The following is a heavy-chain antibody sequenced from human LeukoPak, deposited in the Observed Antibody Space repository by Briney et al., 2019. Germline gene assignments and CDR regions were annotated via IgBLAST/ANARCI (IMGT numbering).Heavy chain of an antibody. J-gene: IGHJ4*02. D-gene: IGHD3-10*01. CDR2: IYKTGSA. CDR1: GYSISIGHY. V-gene: IGHV4-38-2*02. CDR3: ARVLDYYGSGTYSFDY. Sequence: SETLSLTCTVSGYSISIGHYWGWIRQPPGKGLEWIGSIYKTGSAFYNSSLKSRVTLSVDTSKNQFSLKLSPVTAADTAVYYCARVLDYYGSGTYSFDYWGQGTLVTVSS.